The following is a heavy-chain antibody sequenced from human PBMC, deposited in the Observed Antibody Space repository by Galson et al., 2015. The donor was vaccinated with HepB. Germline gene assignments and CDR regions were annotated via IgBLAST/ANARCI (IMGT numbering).Heavy chain of an antibody. D-gene: IGHD3-3*01. J-gene: IGHJ5*02. CDR1: GGSISSSNW. CDR3: ARGGSNFWSGYYRWFDP. Sequence: ETLSLTCAVSGGSISSSNWWSWVRQPPGKGLEWIGEIYHSGSTNYNPSLKSRVTISVDKSKNQFSLKLSSVTAADTAVYYCARGGSNFWSGYYRWFDPWGQGTLVTVSS. V-gene: IGHV4-4*02. CDR2: IYHSGST.